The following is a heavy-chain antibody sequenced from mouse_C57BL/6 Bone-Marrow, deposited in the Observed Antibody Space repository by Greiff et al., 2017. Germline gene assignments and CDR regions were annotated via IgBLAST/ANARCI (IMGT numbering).Heavy chain of an antibody. CDR1: GYTFTDYY. Sequence: EVQLQQSGPELVKPGASVKISCKASGYTFTDYYMNWVKQSHGKSLEWIGDINPNNGGTSYNQKFKGKATLTVDKSSSTAYMELRSLTSEDSAVYYCARWLLPLAYWGQGTLVTVSA. V-gene: IGHV1-26*01. CDR3: ARWLLPLAY. J-gene: IGHJ3*01. D-gene: IGHD2-3*01. CDR2: INPNNGGT.